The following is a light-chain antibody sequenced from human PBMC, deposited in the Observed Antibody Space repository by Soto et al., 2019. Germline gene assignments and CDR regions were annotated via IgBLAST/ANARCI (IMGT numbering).Light chain of an antibody. CDR3: SSYAGSNNDV. J-gene: IGLJ1*01. CDR2: EVS. CDR1: SSDVGGYNY. Sequence: QSALTQPPSASGSPRQSVTISCTGTSSDVGGYNYVSWYQQHPGKAPKLMIYEVSKRPSGVPDRFSGYKSGNTASLTVSGLQAEDEADYYCSSYAGSNNDVFGTGTKLTVL. V-gene: IGLV2-8*01.